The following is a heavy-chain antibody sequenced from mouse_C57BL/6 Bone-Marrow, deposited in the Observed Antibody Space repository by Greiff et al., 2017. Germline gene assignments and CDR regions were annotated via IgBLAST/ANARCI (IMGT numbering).Heavy chain of an antibody. Sequence: QVQLQQSGAELAKPGASVKLSCKASGYTFTSYWMHWLKQRPGQGLEWIGYINPSSGYTKYNQKFKDKATLTAEKSSSTAYMQLSSLTYEDSAVYYCNDGFAYWGQGTLVTVSA. CDR3: NDGFAY. V-gene: IGHV1-7*01. D-gene: IGHD2-12*01. J-gene: IGHJ3*01. CDR1: GYTFTSYW. CDR2: INPSSGYT.